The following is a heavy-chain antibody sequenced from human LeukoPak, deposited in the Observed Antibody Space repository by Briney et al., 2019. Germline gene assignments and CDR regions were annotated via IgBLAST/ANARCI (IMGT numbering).Heavy chain of an antibody. Sequence: ASVNVSCKASGYTFTSYYMHWVRQAPGQGLEWMGIINPSGGSTSYAQKFQGRVTMTRDTSTSTVYMELSSLRSEDTAVYYCARANAPYYYDSSAPTDYWGQGTLVTVSS. D-gene: IGHD3-22*01. CDR2: INPSGGST. J-gene: IGHJ4*02. CDR3: ARANAPYYYDSSAPTDY. V-gene: IGHV1-46*01. CDR1: GYTFTSYY.